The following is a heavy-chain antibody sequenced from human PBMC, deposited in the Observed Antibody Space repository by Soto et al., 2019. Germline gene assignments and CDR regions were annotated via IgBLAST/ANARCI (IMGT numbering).Heavy chain of an antibody. CDR1: GFTFSCCA. CDR2: IHGDGDYT. Sequence: QVLESGGGLVQPGGSLRLSCAASGFTFSCCAMSWVRQAPGKGLEWVSTIHGDGDYTHDTDSVKGRFTISRDNSRNTLYLKMNSLRADDTAVYYCAKNRGAGDYSNWSFAVWGRGTLVTVSS. CDR3: AKNRGAGDYSNWSFAV. V-gene: IGHV3-23*01. J-gene: IGHJ2*01. D-gene: IGHD7-27*01.